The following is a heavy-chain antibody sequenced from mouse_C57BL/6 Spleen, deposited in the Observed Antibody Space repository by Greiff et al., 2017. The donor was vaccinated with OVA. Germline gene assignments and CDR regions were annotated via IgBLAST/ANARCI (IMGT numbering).Heavy chain of an antibody. Sequence: QVQLQQSGAELVRPGASVTLSCKASGYTFTDYEMHWVKQTPVHGLEWIGAIDPETGGTAYNQKFKGKAILTADKSSSTAYMELRSLTSEDSAVYYCTRNFGRPYYFDYWGQGTTLTVSS. CDR3: TRNFGRPYYFDY. D-gene: IGHD1-1*01. J-gene: IGHJ2*01. CDR1: GYTFTDYE. V-gene: IGHV1-15*01. CDR2: IDPETGGT.